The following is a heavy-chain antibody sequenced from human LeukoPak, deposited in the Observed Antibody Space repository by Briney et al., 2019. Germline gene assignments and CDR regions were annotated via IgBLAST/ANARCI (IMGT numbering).Heavy chain of an antibody. CDR2: INWNGGST. V-gene: IGHV3-20*04. CDR1: GFTVSSNY. Sequence: GGSLRLSCAASGFTVSSNYMSWVRQAPGKGLEWVSGINWNGGSTGYADSVKGRFTISRDNAKNSLYLQMNSLRAEDTALYYCARDKTSSEFYAFDIWGQGTMVTVSS. CDR3: ARDKTSSEFYAFDI. D-gene: IGHD2-15*01. J-gene: IGHJ3*02.